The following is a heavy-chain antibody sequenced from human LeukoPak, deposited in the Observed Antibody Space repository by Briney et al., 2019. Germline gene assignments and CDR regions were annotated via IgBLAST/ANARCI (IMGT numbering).Heavy chain of an antibody. CDR2: IYTSGST. V-gene: IGHV4-61*02. D-gene: IGHD3-16*02. CDR1: GGSISSGSYY. J-gene: IGHJ5*02. Sequence: PSETLSLTCTVSGGSISSGSYYWSWIRQPAGKGLEWIGRIYTSGSTNYNPSLKSRVTMSVDTSKNQFSLKLSSVTAADTAVYYCARANYDYVWGSYRSMYWFDPWGQGTLVTVSS. CDR3: ARANYDYVWGSYRSMYWFDP.